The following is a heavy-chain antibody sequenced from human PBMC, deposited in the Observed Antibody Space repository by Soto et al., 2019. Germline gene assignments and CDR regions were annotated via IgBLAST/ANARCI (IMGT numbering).Heavy chain of an antibody. CDR1: GFTFGSYG. D-gene: IGHD6-13*01. V-gene: IGHV3-33*01. J-gene: IGHJ4*02. CDR2: IWYDGSNK. Sequence: QVQLVESGGGVVQPGRSLRLSCAASGFTFGSYGMHWVRQAPGKGLEWVAVIWYDGSNKYYADSVKGRFTISRDNSKNTLYLQMNSLRAEDTAVYYCARGAAAGGGYYFDYWGQGTLVTVSS. CDR3: ARGAAAGGGYYFDY.